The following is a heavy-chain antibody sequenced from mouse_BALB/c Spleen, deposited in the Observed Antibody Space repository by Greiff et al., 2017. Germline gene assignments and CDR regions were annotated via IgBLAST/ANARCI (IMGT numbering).Heavy chain of an antibody. CDR3: SRERDCYGWYFDV. J-gene: IGHJ1*01. D-gene: IGHD1-1*02. CDR1: GFTFSSFG. Sequence: EVMLVESGGGLVQPGGSRKLSCAASGFTFSSFGMHWVRQAPEKGLEWVAYISSGSSTIYYADKVKGRFTISRDNPKNTLFLQMTSLMYEDTAMYYCSRERDCYGWYFDVWGAGTTVTVSS. CDR2: ISSGSSTI. V-gene: IGHV5-17*02.